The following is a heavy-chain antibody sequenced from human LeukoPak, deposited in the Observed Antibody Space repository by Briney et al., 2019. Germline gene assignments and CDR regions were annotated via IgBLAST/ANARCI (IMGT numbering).Heavy chain of an antibody. CDR1: GGSISSYY. V-gene: IGHV4-59*08. Sequence: SETLSLTCTVSGGSISSYYWSWIRQPPGKGLEWIGYIYYSGSTNYNPSLKSRVTISVDTSKNQFSLNLSSVTAADTAVYYCARRDSSGYYSRDWYFDLWGRGTLVTVSS. CDR2: IYYSGST. J-gene: IGHJ2*01. D-gene: IGHD3-22*01. CDR3: ARRDSSGYYSRDWYFDL.